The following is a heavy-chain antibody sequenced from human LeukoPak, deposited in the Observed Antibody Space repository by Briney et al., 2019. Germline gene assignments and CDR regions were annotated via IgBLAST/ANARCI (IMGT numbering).Heavy chain of an antibody. CDR2: IRSKANNYAT. CDR3: TGTPFDSSGYLQT. J-gene: IGHJ5*02. CDR1: GYTFSGSA. V-gene: IGHV3-73*01. Sequence: GGSLRLSCAASGYTFSGSAMHWVRQASGKGLEWVGRIRSKANNYATAYAASVKGRFTISRDDSKNTAYLQMNSLKTEDTAVYYCTGTPFDSSGYLQTWGQGTLVTVSS. D-gene: IGHD3-22*01.